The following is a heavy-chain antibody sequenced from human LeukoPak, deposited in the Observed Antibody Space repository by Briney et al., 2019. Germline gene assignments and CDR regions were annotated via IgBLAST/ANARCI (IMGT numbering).Heavy chain of an antibody. CDR1: GFTFTNYA. CDR2: ISDTYAVT. V-gene: IGHV3-23*01. J-gene: IGHJ4*02. Sequence: GGSLRLSCAASGFTFTNYAMTWVRQAPGKGLEWVSSISDTYAVTYYTDSVKGRCTISRDNAKNSLDLQMSSLRAEDTAVYYCARGKSYNWNDYDYWGQGTLVTVSS. D-gene: IGHD1-1*01. CDR3: ARGKSYNWNDYDY.